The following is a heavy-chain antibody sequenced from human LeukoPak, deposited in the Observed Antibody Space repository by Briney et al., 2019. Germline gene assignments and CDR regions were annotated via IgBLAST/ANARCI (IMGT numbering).Heavy chain of an antibody. CDR2: ISYDGSNK. CDR3: ARDASLTSTAVTRGSFFDY. D-gene: IGHD1-26*01. CDR1: GFAFNAYA. Sequence: PGRSLRLSCAASGFAFNAYAMHWVRQAPAKGLEWVAVISYDGSNKYYADSVKGRFTISRDDSSNTLYLQMNSLRADDTAVYYCARDASLTSTAVTRGSFFDYWGPGNLVTVSS. J-gene: IGHJ4*02. V-gene: IGHV3-30*04.